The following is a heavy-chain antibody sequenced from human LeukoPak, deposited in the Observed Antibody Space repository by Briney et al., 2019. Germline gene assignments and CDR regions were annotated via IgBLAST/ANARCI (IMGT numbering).Heavy chain of an antibody. V-gene: IGHV3-48*03. CDR3: ARADCSSTSCYEFDY. CDR1: GFTFNIYE. D-gene: IGHD2-2*01. J-gene: IGHJ4*02. CDR2: ISSSGRSI. Sequence: QPGGSLILSCAASGFTFNIYEMNWVRQAPGKGPEWISYISSSGRSIYYADSVKGRFTISRDNAKNSLYLQMNSLRAEDTAVYYCARADCSSTSCYEFDYWGQGTLVTVSS.